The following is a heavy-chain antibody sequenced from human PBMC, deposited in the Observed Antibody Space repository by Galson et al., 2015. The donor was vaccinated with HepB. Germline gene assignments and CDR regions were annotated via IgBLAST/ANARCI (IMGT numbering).Heavy chain of an antibody. J-gene: IGHJ6*02. CDR2: ISAYNGNT. Sequence: SVKVSCKASGYTFTSYGISWVRQAPGQGLEWMGWISAYNGNTNYAQKLQGRVTMTTDTSTSTAYMELRSLSSDDTAVYYCAGEVESSSWYKVLGSYYYYGMDVWGQGTTVTVSS. CDR1: GYTFTSYG. CDR3: AGEVESSSWYKVLGSYYYYGMDV. V-gene: IGHV1-18*04. D-gene: IGHD6-13*01.